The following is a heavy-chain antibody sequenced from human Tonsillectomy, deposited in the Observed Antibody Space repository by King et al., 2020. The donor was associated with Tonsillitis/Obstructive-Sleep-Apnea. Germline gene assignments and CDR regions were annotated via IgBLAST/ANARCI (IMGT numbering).Heavy chain of an antibody. V-gene: IGHV4-59*01. CDR1: GGSISSYY. CDR3: ASDGGDYYDSSGYSYPSFDY. CDR2: IYYSGST. Sequence: QLQESGPGLVKPSETLSLTCTVSGGSISSYYWSWIRQPPGKGLEWIGYIYYSGSTNYNPSVKSRVTISVDTSKNQFSLKLSSVTAAYTSVYYCASDGGDYYDSSGYSYPSFDYWGQGGLVTVSS. J-gene: IGHJ4*02. D-gene: IGHD3-22*01.